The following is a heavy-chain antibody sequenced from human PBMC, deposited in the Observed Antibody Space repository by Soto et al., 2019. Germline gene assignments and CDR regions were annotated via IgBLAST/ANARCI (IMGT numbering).Heavy chain of an antibody. V-gene: IGHV4-30-4*01. CDR3: ARDLIRYGMDA. J-gene: IGHJ6*02. Sequence: PSETLSLTCTVSSGSISSCDYYWSWIRQPPGKGLEWIGYIYYSGSTYYNPSLKSRVTISVDTSKNQFSLNLSSVTAADTAVYYCARDLIRYGMDAWGQGTTVTVSS. CDR2: IYYSGST. CDR1: SGSISSCDYY.